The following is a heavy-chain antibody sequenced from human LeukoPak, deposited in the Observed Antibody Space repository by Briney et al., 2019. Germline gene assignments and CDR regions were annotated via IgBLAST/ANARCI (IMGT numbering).Heavy chain of an antibody. CDR1: GGSISSSNYY. Sequence: SETLSLTCTVSGGSISSSNYYWARIRQPPGQGLEWIGSIYYRGNAYYNPSLESRVTISVDTSKNQFSLSLSSVTAADTAVYYCAREEDRSGDWGQGTLVTVTS. CDR2: IYYRGNA. V-gene: IGHV4-39*07. J-gene: IGHJ4*02. CDR3: AREEDRSGD. D-gene: IGHD3-22*01.